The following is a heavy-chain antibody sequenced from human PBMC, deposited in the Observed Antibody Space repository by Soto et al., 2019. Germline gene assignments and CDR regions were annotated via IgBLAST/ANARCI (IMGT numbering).Heavy chain of an antibody. V-gene: IGHV4-59*01. D-gene: IGHD6-19*01. CDR3: ARVQQWLGPRGAFDI. Sequence: SETLSLTCTVSGGSISSYYWSWIRQPPGKGLEWIGYIYYSGSTNYNPSLKSRVTISVDTSKNQFSLKLSSVTAADTAVYYCARVQQWLGPRGAFDIWGQGTMVTVSS. CDR1: GGSISSYY. J-gene: IGHJ3*02. CDR2: IYYSGST.